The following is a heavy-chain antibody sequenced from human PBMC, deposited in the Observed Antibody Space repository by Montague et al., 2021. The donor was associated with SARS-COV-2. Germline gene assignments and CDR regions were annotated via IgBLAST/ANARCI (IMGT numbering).Heavy chain of an antibody. Sequence: SXTLSLTCSVSGASSRTYYRNWIRQAPGKGLEWIGYVYYTGDTNYNPSLRGRATISLDASEAQFSLNLHSMTAADTAIYYCARSVAAAGPGSFNIWGQGTMVTVSS. D-gene: IGHD6-13*01. V-gene: IGHV4-59*01. CDR3: ARSVAAAGPGSFNI. J-gene: IGHJ3*02. CDR2: VYYTGDT. CDR1: GASSRTYY.